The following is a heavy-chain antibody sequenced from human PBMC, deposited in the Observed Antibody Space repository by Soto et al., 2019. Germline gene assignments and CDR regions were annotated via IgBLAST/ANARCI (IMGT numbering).Heavy chain of an antibody. CDR2: ISSSSSTI. Sequence: LRLSCAASGFTFSSYSMNWVRQAPGKGLEWVSYISSSSSTIYYADSVKGRFTISRDNAKNSLYLQMNSLRDEDTAVYYCARGLYYYDSSGYWGYWGQGTLVTVSS. J-gene: IGHJ4*02. CDR1: GFTFSSYS. D-gene: IGHD3-22*01. CDR3: ARGLYYYDSSGYWGY. V-gene: IGHV3-48*02.